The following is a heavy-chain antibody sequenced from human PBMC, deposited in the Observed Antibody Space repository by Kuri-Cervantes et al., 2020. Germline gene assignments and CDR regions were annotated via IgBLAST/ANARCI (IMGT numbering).Heavy chain of an antibody. CDR1: GGSFSGYY. CDR2: INHSGST. D-gene: IGHD3-3*01. CDR3: ASPLRSHRGPYYYGMDV. J-gene: IGHJ6*02. Sequence: SETLSLTCAVYGGSFSGYYWSWIRQPPGKGLEWIGEINHSGSTNYNPSLKSRVTISVDTSKNQFSLKLSSVTAADTAVYYCASPLRSHRGPYYYGMDVWGQRTTVTVSS. V-gene: IGHV4-34*01.